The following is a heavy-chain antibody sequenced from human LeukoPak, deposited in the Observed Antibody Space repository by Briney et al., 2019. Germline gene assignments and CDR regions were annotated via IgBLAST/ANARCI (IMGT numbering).Heavy chain of an antibody. V-gene: IGHV1-24*01. Sequence: ASVKVSCKVSGYTLSELSMHWVRQAPGKGLEWMGGFDPEDGETIYAQKFQGRVTMTEDTSTDTAYMELSSLRSEDTAVYYCATNGTLDNTFDIWGQGTMVTVSS. CDR2: FDPEDGET. D-gene: IGHD2-2*03. CDR1: GYTLSELS. J-gene: IGHJ3*02. CDR3: ATNGTLDNTFDI.